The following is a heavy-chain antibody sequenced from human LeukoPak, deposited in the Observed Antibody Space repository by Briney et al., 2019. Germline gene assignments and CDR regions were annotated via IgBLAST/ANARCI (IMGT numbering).Heavy chain of an antibody. J-gene: IGHJ4*02. CDR1: GYTFTSYG. V-gene: IGHV1-69*04. CDR3: ARVIKGIAVAGVDY. CDR2: IIPILGIA. D-gene: IGHD6-19*01. Sequence: ASVKVSCKASGYTFTSYGISWVRQAPGQGLEWMGRIIPILGIANYAQKFQGRVTITADKSTSTAYMELSSLRSEDTAVYYCARVIKGIAVAGVDYWGQGTLVTVSS.